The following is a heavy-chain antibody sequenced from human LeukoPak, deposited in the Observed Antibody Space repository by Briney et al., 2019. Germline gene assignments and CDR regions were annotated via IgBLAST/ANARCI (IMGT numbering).Heavy chain of an antibody. J-gene: IGHJ3*02. CDR1: LFNLWHYG. D-gene: IGHD2-15*01. CDR3: AKDRYCSGGACFYDALDM. V-gene: IGHV3-30*02. CDR2: ISYEGSGP. Sequence: RGSLRLSCAPSLFNLWHYGMHGGRQASGKRLECVAIISYEGSGPDYANSVKGRFTISRDNFKNALFLQMNSLRVEDTAVYYCAKDRYCSGGACFYDALDMWGPGTMVTVSS.